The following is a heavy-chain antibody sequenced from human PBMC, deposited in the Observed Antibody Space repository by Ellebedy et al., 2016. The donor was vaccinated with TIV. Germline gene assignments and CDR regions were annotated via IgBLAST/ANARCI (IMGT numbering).Heavy chain of an antibody. D-gene: IGHD1-14*01. J-gene: IGHJ2*01. CDR2: IDDHGTVQ. CDR3: AKAGAFGNWYFDL. V-gene: IGHV3-30*18. Sequence: PGGSLRLSCAASGFTLSSHGMHWVRQVPGKGPEWVAVIDDHGTVQYYSDSVKGRFTISRDNSKNALWLQMNSLRFEDTAVYFCAKAGAFGNWYFDLWGRGTLVTVSS. CDR1: GFTLSSHG.